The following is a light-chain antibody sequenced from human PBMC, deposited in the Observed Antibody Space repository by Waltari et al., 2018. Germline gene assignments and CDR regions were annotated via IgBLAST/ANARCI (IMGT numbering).Light chain of an antibody. J-gene: IGLJ2*01. Sequence: QSALTQPPPVSGSPGQSVTISCTGTSSDVGADYYVSWYQQPPGKAPKFIIYDVNKRASGVPDRFSGSKSGNTASLTISGLQTVDEADYYCSSYAGTPTYVVFGGGTRLTVL. V-gene: IGLV2-11*01. CDR3: SSYAGTPTYVV. CDR1: SSDVGADYY. CDR2: DVN.